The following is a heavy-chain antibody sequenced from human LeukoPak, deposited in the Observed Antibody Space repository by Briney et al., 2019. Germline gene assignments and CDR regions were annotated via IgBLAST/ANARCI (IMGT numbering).Heavy chain of an antibody. CDR1: GGTFSSYA. Sequence: ASVKVSCKASGGTFSSYAISWVRQAPGQGLEWMGGIIPIFGTANYAQKFQGGVTITADESTSTAYMELSSLRSEDTAVYYCARGDCSSTSCPDYWGQGTLVTVSS. V-gene: IGHV1-69*13. D-gene: IGHD2-2*01. J-gene: IGHJ4*02. CDR2: IIPIFGTA. CDR3: ARGDCSSTSCPDY.